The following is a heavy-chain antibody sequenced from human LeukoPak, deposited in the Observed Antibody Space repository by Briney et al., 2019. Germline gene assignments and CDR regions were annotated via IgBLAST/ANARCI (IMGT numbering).Heavy chain of an antibody. CDR1: GFTFSSYS. V-gene: IGHV3-21*01. J-gene: IGHJ4*02. CDR2: ISSSSSYI. Sequence: GSLRLSCAASGFTFSSYSMNWVRQAPGKGLEWVSSISSSSSYIYYADSVKGRFTISRDNAKNSLYLQMNSLRAEDTAVYYCARGGRWLQLWDYWGQGTLVTVSS. CDR3: ARGGRWLQLWDY. D-gene: IGHD5-24*01.